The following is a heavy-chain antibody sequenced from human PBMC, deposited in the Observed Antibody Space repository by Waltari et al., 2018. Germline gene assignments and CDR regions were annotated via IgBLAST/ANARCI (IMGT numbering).Heavy chain of an antibody. CDR3: ARGMGDYDFWSGFGY. CDR1: GFNFSSYS. CDR2: ISSSSSYI. Sequence: EVQLVESGGGLVKPGGSLRLSCAASGFNFSSYSMNWVRQAPGKGLEWVSSISSSSSYIYYADSVKGRFTISRDNAKNSLYLQMNSLRAEDTAVYYCARGMGDYDFWSGFGYWGQGTLVTVSS. J-gene: IGHJ4*02. V-gene: IGHV3-21*01. D-gene: IGHD3-3*01.